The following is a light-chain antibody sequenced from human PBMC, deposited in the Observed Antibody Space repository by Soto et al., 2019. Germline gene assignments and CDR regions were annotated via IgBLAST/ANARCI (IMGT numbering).Light chain of an antibody. J-gene: IGKJ1*01. V-gene: IGKV1-8*01. CDR1: QGISTY. CDR3: QQYYNYPPT. CDR2: AAS. Sequence: AIRMTQSPSSFSASTGDRVTIACRASQGISTYLAWYQQKPGKAPKLLIYAASTFQSGVPSRFSGSGSGTDFTLTISCLQSEDFATYYCQQYYNYPPTFGQGTKVEIK.